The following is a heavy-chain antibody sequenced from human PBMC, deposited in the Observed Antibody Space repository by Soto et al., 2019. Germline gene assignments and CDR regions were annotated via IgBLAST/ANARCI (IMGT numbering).Heavy chain of an antibody. D-gene: IGHD3-22*01. Sequence: ASVKVSCKASGGTFSSYAISWVRQAPGQGLEWMGGIIPIFGTANYAQKFQGRVTITADESTSTAYMELSSLRSEDTAVYYCARNNYYDSSGYYMGAYHYYGMDVWGQGTTVTVSS. CDR1: GGTFSSYA. CDR3: ARNNYYDSSGYYMGAYHYYGMDV. V-gene: IGHV1-69*13. J-gene: IGHJ6*02. CDR2: IIPIFGTA.